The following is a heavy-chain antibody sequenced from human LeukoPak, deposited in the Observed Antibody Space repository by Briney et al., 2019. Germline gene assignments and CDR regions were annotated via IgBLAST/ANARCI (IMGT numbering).Heavy chain of an antibody. J-gene: IGHJ4*02. V-gene: IGHV4-4*07. CDR2: IYTGGSA. Sequence: SETLSLTCTVSGGSISVYYWSWIRQPAGKGLEWIGRIYTGGSANYNPSLKSRVTISVDTSKNQFSLKLSSVTAADTAVYYCARHHRKGELFDYWGQGTLVTVSS. CDR1: GGSISVYY. D-gene: IGHD1-26*01. CDR3: ARHHRKGELFDY.